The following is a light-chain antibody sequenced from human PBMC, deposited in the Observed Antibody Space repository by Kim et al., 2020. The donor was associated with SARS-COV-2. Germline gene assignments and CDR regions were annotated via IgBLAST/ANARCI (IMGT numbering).Light chain of an antibody. CDR1: SSDIGAYNR. CDR3: SSLTTGSSSVV. J-gene: IGLJ2*01. V-gene: IGLV2-14*03. CDR2: DVS. Sequence: QSITISCSGTSSDIGAYNRVSWYQQHPGNAPHLMIFDVSDRPSGVSTRFSGSKSDNKAALTISGLQAEDEADYFCSSLTTGSSSVVFGGGTQLTVL.